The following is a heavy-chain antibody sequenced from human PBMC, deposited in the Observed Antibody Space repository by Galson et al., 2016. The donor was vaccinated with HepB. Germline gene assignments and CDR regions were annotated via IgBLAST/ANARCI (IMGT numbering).Heavy chain of an antibody. D-gene: IGHD1-14*01. CDR3: ARGSQYKQKLPHDF. V-gene: IGHV3-30*04. CDR2: ISYDGRNQ. Sequence: SLRLSCAASGFTFSDYALHWVRQAPGKGLEWVAVISYDGRNQNYAESVRDRFTISRDNSKNTLYLQMSSLRAEDTAVYYCARGSQYKQKLPHDFWGRGTLVTVSS. J-gene: IGHJ4*02. CDR1: GFTFSDYA.